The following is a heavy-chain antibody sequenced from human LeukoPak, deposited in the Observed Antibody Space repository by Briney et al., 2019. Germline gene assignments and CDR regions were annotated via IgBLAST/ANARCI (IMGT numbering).Heavy chain of an antibody. J-gene: IGHJ3*02. V-gene: IGHV3-7*01. CDR3: ARDQRNGYNYGAFDI. Sequence: GGSLGLSCAASGFTFSSYWMSWVRQAPGKGLEWVANIKQDGSEKYYVDSVKGRFTISRDNAKNSLYLQMNSLRAEDTAVYYCARDQRNGYNYGAFDIWGQGTMVTVSS. D-gene: IGHD5-24*01. CDR1: GFTFSSYW. CDR2: IKQDGSEK.